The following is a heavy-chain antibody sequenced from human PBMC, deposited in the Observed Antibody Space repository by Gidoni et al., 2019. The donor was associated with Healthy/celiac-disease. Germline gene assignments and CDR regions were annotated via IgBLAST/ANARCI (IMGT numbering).Heavy chain of an antibody. Sequence: EVQLVESGGGLIQPGGSLRLSCEASGFTVSSNYMSWVRQAPGKGLEWVPVIYSGGSTYDADSVKGRFTISRDNSKNTLYLQMNSLRAEDTAVYYCARIAAAGLIDYWGQGTLVTVSS. V-gene: IGHV3-53*01. CDR1: GFTVSSNY. CDR3: ARIAAAGLIDY. J-gene: IGHJ4*02. CDR2: IYSGGST. D-gene: IGHD6-13*01.